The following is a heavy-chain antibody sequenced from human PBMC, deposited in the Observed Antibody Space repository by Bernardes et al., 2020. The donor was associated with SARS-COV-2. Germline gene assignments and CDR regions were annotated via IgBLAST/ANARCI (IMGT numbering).Heavy chain of an antibody. D-gene: IGHD5-12*01. V-gene: IGHV4-59*11. CDR1: GGPISSHY. J-gene: IGHJ4*02. CDR2: IYYSGST. Sequence: SETLSLTCTVSGGPISSHYWSWIRQPPGKGLEWIGYIYYSGSTNYNPSLKSRVTISVDTSKNQFSLKLSSVTAADTAVYYCARDPRRWLQLEGAGYFDYWGQGTLVTVSS. CDR3: ARDPRRWLQLEGAGYFDY.